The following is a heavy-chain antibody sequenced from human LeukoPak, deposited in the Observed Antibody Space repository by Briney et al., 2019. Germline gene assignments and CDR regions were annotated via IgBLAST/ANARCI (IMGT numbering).Heavy chain of an antibody. D-gene: IGHD3-9*01. Sequence: GGSLRLSCAASGFTFSSYAMHWVRQAPGQRLEWMGWINAGNGNTKYSQEFQGRVTITRDTSASTAYMELSSLRSEDMAVYYCARGWDYDILTSDYWGQGTLVTVSS. V-gene: IGHV1-3*03. J-gene: IGHJ4*02. CDR2: INAGNGNT. CDR3: ARGWDYDILTSDY. CDR1: GFTFSSYA.